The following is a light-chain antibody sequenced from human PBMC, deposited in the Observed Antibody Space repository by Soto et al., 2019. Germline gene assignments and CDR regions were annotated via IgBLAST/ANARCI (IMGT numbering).Light chain of an antibody. Sequence: QSVLTQPPSASGTPGQRVTISCSGSDSNIGSTSVNWYQQLPGTAPKLLIYRDNQRPSGVPDRFSGSKSGTSASLAISGLQSEDEADYYCAAWDDSLNGVVFGGGTKLTVL. CDR2: RDN. J-gene: IGLJ2*01. CDR3: AAWDDSLNGVV. CDR1: DSNIGSTS. V-gene: IGLV1-44*01.